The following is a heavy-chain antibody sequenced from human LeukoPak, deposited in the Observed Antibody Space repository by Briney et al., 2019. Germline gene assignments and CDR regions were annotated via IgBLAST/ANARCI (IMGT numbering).Heavy chain of an antibody. CDR2: ISSGSTI. D-gene: IGHD6-19*01. J-gene: IGHJ4*02. V-gene: IGHV3-48*03. Sequence: PGGSLRLSCAASVFTFSSYEMNWVRQAPGKGLEWDSYISSGSTIYDADSVKGRFTISRDNAKNSLYLQMNSLRAEDTAVYYCARESIAVAGAPFDYWGQGTLVTVSS. CDR3: ARESIAVAGAPFDY. CDR1: VFTFSSYE.